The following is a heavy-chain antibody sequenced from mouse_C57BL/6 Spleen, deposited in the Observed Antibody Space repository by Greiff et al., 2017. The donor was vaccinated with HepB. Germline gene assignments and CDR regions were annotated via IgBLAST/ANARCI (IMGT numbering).Heavy chain of an antibody. Sequence: QVHVKQPGAELVRPGSSVKLSCKASGYTFTSYWMDWVKQRPGQGLEWIGNIYPSDSETHYNQKFKDKATLTVDKSSSTAYMQLSSLTSEDSAVYYCAREEGYSNHYAMDYWGQGTSVTVSS. D-gene: IGHD2-5*01. J-gene: IGHJ4*01. V-gene: IGHV1-61*01. CDR3: AREEGYSNHYAMDY. CDR1: GYTFTSYW. CDR2: IYPSDSET.